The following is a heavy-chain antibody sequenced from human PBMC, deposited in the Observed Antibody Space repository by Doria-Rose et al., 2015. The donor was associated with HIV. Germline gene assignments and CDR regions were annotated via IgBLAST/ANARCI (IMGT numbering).Heavy chain of an antibody. D-gene: IGHD6-13*01. J-gene: IGHJ4*02. CDR2: IFSEDER. CDR3: ARIKSSRWYHKYYFDF. V-gene: IGHV2-26*01. Sequence: SGPVLVKPTETLTLTCTVSGVSLSSPGMSVSWIRQPPGKALEWLANIFSEDERSDKTSLKSRLTISMVTSKSQVVRTMTDMDPVDTATYYCARIKSSRWYHKYYFDFWGQGTLVIVSA. CDR1: GVSLSSPGMS.